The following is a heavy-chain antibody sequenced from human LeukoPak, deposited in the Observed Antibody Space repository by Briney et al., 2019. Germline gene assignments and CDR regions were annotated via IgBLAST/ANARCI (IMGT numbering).Heavy chain of an antibody. D-gene: IGHD3-3*01. V-gene: IGHV3-30*18. Sequence: GGSLRLSCAASGFTFSSYGMHWVRQAPGKGLEWVAVISYDGSNKYYADSVKGRFTISRDNSKNTLYLQMNSLRAEDTAVYYCAKSLTIFGVVMFNAFDIWGQGTMVTVSS. CDR2: ISYDGSNK. CDR1: GFTFSSYG. J-gene: IGHJ3*02. CDR3: AKSLTIFGVVMFNAFDI.